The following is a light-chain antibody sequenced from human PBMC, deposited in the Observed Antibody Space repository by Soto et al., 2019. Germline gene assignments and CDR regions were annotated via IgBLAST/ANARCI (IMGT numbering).Light chain of an antibody. CDR3: QKFNTAPLA. CDR2: SAS. J-gene: IGKJ5*01. Sequence: DIQMTQSPSSLSASVGDRVTITCRASQDISVYLAWYQQKPGTVPKLLIYSASTLQSGVPSRFSGSGSGTDFALTISSLQPEDVATDYCQKFNTAPLAFGQGKRLEIK. V-gene: IGKV1-27*01. CDR1: QDISVY.